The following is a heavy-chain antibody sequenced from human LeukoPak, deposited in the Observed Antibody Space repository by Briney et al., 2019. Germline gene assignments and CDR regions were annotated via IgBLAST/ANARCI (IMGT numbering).Heavy chain of an antibody. Sequence: GGSLRLSCAASGFSFSSYAMSWVRQAPGKGLEWVSGISGSGDTTYSADSVKGRFTISRDKSKNTLYLQMNSLRAEDTAVYYCAKASYCSGGDCYLGADYWGQGTLVTVSS. V-gene: IGHV3-23*01. CDR3: AKASYCSGGDCYLGADY. D-gene: IGHD2-15*01. CDR1: GFSFSSYA. CDR2: ISGSGDTT. J-gene: IGHJ4*02.